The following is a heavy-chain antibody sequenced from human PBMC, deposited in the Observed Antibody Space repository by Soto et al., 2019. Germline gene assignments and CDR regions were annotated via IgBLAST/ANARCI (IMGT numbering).Heavy chain of an antibody. Sequence: QLQLQESGPGLVKPSETLSLTCTVSGGSISSSSYYWGWIRQPPGKGLEWIGSIYYSGSTYYNPSLKSRVPISVDTSKNQFSLKLSSVTAADTAVYYCARATYYYGMDVWGQGTTVTVSS. J-gene: IGHJ6*02. CDR2: IYYSGST. CDR3: ARATYYYGMDV. CDR1: GGSISSSSYY. V-gene: IGHV4-39*01.